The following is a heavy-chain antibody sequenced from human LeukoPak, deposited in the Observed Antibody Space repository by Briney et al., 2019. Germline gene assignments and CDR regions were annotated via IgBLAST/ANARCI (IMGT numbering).Heavy chain of an antibody. Sequence: GGSLRHSCAASEFTFSNYGMSWVRQAPGKGLEWVSGISSSGGSTYYADSVKGRFTISRDNSKNTLYLQMNSLRAEDTAIYYCAKDKQQLASFDYWGQGTLVTVSS. J-gene: IGHJ4*02. CDR2: ISSSGGST. CDR3: AKDKQQLASFDY. V-gene: IGHV3-23*01. D-gene: IGHD6-13*01. CDR1: EFTFSNYG.